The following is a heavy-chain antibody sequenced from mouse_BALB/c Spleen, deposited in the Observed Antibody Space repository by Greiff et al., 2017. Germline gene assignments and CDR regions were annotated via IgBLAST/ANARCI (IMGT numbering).Heavy chain of an antibody. CDR1: GFTFSSFG. D-gene: IGHD1-1*01. V-gene: IGHV5-17*02. Sequence: DVMLVESGGGLVQPGGSRKLSCAASGFTFSSFGMHWVRQAPEKGLEWVAYISSGSSTIYYADTVKGRFTISRDNPKNTLFLQMTSLRSEDTAMYYCARSPYYGSLRAMDYWGQGTSVTVSS. CDR2: ISSGSSTI. CDR3: ARSPYYGSLRAMDY. J-gene: IGHJ4*01.